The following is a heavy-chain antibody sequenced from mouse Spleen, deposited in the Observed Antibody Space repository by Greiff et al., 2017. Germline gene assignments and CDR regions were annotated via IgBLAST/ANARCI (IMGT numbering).Heavy chain of an antibody. V-gene: IGHV5-16*01. CDR1: GFTFSDYY. CDR2: INYDGSST. J-gene: IGHJ2*01. Sequence: EVKVVESEGGLVQPGSSMKLSCTASGFTFSDYYMAWVRQGPEKGLEWVANINYDGSSTYYLDSLKSRFIISRDNAKNILYLQMSSLKSEDTATYYCARDEDGYLDYWGQGTTLTVSS. D-gene: IGHD2-3*01. CDR3: ARDEDGYLDY.